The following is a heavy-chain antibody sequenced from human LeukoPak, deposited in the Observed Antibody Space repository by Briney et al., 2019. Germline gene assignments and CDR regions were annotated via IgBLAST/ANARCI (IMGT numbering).Heavy chain of an antibody. J-gene: IGHJ3*02. CDR1: SYSFTSFG. CDR3: AYTMVRGAYDAFDI. CDR2: IIPILGIA. V-gene: IGHV1-69*04. Sequence: ASVKVSCKASSYSFTSFGISWVRPAPGQGLEWMGRIIPILGIANYAQKFQGRVTITADKSTSTAYMELSSLRSEDTAVYYCAYTMVRGAYDAFDIWGQGTMVTVSS. D-gene: IGHD3-10*01.